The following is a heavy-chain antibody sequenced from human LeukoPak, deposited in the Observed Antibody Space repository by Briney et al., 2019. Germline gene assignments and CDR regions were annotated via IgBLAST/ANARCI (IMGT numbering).Heavy chain of an antibody. V-gene: IGHV3-30*02. CDR2: IRYDGSNK. CDR3: AKDQASAYYDFWSGYYRSYYYYYMDV. D-gene: IGHD3-3*01. Sequence: GGSLRLSCAASGFTFSSYGMHWVRQAPGKGLEWVAFIRYDGSNKYYADSVKGRFTISRDNSKNTLYLQMNSRRAEDRAVYYCAKDQASAYYDFWSGYYRSYYYYYMDVWGKGTTVTVSS. J-gene: IGHJ6*03. CDR1: GFTFSSYG.